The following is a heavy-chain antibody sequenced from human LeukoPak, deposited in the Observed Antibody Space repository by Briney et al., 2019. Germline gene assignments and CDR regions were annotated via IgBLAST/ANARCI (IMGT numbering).Heavy chain of an antibody. J-gene: IGHJ4*02. Sequence: GGSLRLSCAASGFTFSSYSMNWVRQAPGKGLEWVSYISSSSSMIYYADSVKGRSTISRDNAKNSLYLQMNSLRAEDTAVYYCARPPTVTTRGGADDYWGQGTLVTVSS. CDR3: ARPPTVTTRGGADDY. V-gene: IGHV3-48*01. D-gene: IGHD4-17*01. CDR1: GFTFSSYS. CDR2: ISSSSSMI.